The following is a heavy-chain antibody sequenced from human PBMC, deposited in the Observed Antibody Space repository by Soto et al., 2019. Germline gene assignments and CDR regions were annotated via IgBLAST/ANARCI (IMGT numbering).Heavy chain of an antibody. CDR1: GDAMRSGAYN. CDR3: ASTYSGYLDN. J-gene: IGHJ4*02. Sequence: TLFLTCSVSGDAMRSGAYNWSWIHQRPGKCLEWIAYIYHSGDTHYNPSLRSRITISVDPSKNQFSLKLTSVTDADTAVYYCASTYSGYLDNWGQGTLVTVSA. D-gene: IGHD3-22*01. CDR2: IYHSGDT. V-gene: IGHV4-31*03.